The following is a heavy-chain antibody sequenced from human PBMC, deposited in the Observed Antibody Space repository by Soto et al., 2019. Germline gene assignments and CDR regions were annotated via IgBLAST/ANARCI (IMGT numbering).Heavy chain of an antibody. Sequence: SLRLSCAASGFTFRSFTMNWVRQAPGKGLEGVSTISSNSAYIYYTDALRGRFTISRDNAKNSLHLQMNSRRAEDTAVYYCTRDASRDSSSRGWFDPWGPGTLVTVSS. CDR1: GFTFRSFT. V-gene: IGHV3-21*01. J-gene: IGHJ5*02. CDR2: ISSNSAYI. CDR3: TRDASRDSSSRGWFDP. D-gene: IGHD6-13*01.